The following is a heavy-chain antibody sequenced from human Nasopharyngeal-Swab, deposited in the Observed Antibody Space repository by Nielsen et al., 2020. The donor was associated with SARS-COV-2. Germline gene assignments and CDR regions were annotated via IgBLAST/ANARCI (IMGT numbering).Heavy chain of an antibody. CDR1: GLIFSGSA. Sequence: GGSLRLSCAASGLIFSGSAMHWVRQASGKGLEWVGRIGDKDHNYATTYGSAVKGRFTNSRDDSKNTAFLQMDSLKTEDTALYYCTTDYYFDYWGQGTLVTVSS. CDR3: TTDYYFDY. CDR2: IGDKDHNYAT. J-gene: IGHJ4*02. V-gene: IGHV3-73*01.